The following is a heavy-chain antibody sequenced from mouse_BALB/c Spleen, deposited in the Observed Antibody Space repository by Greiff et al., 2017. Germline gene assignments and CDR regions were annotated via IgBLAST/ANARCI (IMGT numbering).Heavy chain of an antibody. CDR2: ISYDGSN. CDR1: GYSITSGYY. V-gene: IGHV3-6*02. Sequence: EVQLQESGPGLVKPSQSLSLTCSVTGYSITSGYYWNWIRQFPGNKLEWMGYISYDGSNNYNPSLKNRISITRDTSKNQFFLKLNSVTTEDTATYYCARETTVVAKNYFDYWGQGTTLTVSS. CDR3: ARETTVVAKNYFDY. D-gene: IGHD1-1*01. J-gene: IGHJ2*01.